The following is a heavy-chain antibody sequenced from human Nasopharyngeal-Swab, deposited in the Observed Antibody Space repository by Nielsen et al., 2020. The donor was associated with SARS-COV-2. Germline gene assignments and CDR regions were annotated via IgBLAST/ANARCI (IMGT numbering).Heavy chain of an antibody. V-gene: IGHV1-69*13. CDR1: GYTFTSYG. CDR2: IIPIFGTA. D-gene: IGHD6-19*01. CDR3: ARGLSGWYFSWFDP. Sequence: SVKVSCRASGYTFTSYGISWVRQAPGQGLEWMGWIIPIFGTANYAQKFQGRVTITADESTSTAYMELSSLRSEDTAVYYCARGLSGWYFSWFDPWGQGTLVTVSS. J-gene: IGHJ5*02.